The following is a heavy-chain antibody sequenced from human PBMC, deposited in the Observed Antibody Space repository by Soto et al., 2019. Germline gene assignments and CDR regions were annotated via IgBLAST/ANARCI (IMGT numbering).Heavy chain of an antibody. Sequence: LSLTCTVSGGSISSYYWSWIRQPPGKGLEWIGYIYYSGSTNYNPSLKSRVTISVDTSKNQFSLKLSSVTAADTAVYYCARDRGHSSSWYDGFDPWGQGTPVTVSS. CDR2: IYYSGST. D-gene: IGHD6-13*01. CDR3: ARDRGHSSSWYDGFDP. V-gene: IGHV4-59*01. J-gene: IGHJ5*02. CDR1: GGSISSYY.